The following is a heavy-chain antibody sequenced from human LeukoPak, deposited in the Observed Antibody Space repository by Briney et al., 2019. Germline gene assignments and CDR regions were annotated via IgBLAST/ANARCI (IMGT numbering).Heavy chain of an antibody. Sequence: GGSLRLSCAASGFTVSTNYMNWVRQAPGKGLEWVSILYSGSSTYYADSVEDRFIVSRDSSKNTLSLQMNDLRAEDTAVYYCARVADHFHWYLDLWGRGTLVTVSS. CDR1: GFTVSTNY. V-gene: IGHV3-53*01. CDR3: ARVADHFHWYLDL. CDR2: LYSGSST. J-gene: IGHJ2*01. D-gene: IGHD3-3*02.